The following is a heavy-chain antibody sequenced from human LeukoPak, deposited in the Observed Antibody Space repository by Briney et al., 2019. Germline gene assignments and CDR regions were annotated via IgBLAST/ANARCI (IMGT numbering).Heavy chain of an antibody. D-gene: IGHD2-15*01. CDR2: IKQDGNEK. CDR1: GFTFSHYW. Sequence: GGSLRLSCAASGFTFSHYWMSWVRQAPGKGLEWVANIKQDGNEKYYAESVKGRFTISRDNAENSSLLQMNSLRVEDTAVYYCARDPRNVGLAPWGQGTLVTVSS. CDR3: ARDPRNVGLAP. V-gene: IGHV3-7*03. J-gene: IGHJ5*02.